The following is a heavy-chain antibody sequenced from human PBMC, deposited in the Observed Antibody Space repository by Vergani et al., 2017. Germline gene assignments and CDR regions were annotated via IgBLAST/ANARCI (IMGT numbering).Heavy chain of an antibody. CDR3: TKGSVYYHDSAGHGYDPYTGFDL. D-gene: IGHD5-12*01. J-gene: IGHJ3*01. CDR2: ISWNSGAV. CDR1: GITFWKFG. V-gene: IGHV3-9*01. Sequence: EVRLVDSGGGLVQPGGSLRLSCEASGITFWKFGMHWVRQGPGKGLEWVSGISWNSGAVDYADSVRGRFTISRDNAKNSLFLEMNSLRFEDTAVYFCTKGSVYYHDSAGHGYDPYTGFDLWGQGTLVTVSS.